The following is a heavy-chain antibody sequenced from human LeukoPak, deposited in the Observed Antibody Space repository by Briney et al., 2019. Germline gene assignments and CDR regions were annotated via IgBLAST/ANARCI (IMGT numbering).Heavy chain of an antibody. V-gene: IGHV3-33*01. Sequence: GGSLRLSCAASGFTFSSYGMHWVRQAPGKGLEWVAVIWYDESKKYHADSVKGRFTISRDVSKNTPYLQMNSLRAEDTAVYYCARDGGIGLDYWGQGTLVTVSS. CDR3: ARDGGIGLDY. CDR2: IWYDESKK. D-gene: IGHD3-3*02. J-gene: IGHJ4*02. CDR1: GFTFSSYG.